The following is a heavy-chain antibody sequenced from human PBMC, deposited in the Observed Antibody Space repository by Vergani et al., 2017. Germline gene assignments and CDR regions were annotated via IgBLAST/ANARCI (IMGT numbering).Heavy chain of an antibody. CDR2: IYYSGST. V-gene: IGHV4-59*01. D-gene: IGHD1-14*01. CDR1: GYSISSYY. CDR3: ASTQPGRILRDWYFDL. J-gene: IGHJ2*01. Sequence: QVQLQESGPGLVKPSETLSLTCAVSGYSISSYYWSWIRQPPGKGLEWIGYIYYSGSTNYNPSLKSRVTISVDTSKNQFSLKLSSVTAADTAVYYCASTQPGRILRDWYFDLWGRGTLVTVSS.